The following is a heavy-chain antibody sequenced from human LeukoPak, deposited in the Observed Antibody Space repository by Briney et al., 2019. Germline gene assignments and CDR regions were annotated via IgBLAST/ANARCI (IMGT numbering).Heavy chain of an antibody. CDR1: RFTFSSYW. CDR2: IDQGESQK. Sequence: GGSLRLSCAASRFTFSSYWMSWVRQAPGKGLEWVANIDQGESQKYYVDSVKGRFTISRDNAKSSLYLQMNSLRAEDTALYYCARDIVYYHSSGYQRGLGYWGQGTLVIVSS. V-gene: IGHV3-7*03. J-gene: IGHJ4*02. D-gene: IGHD3-22*01. CDR3: ARDIVYYHSSGYQRGLGY.